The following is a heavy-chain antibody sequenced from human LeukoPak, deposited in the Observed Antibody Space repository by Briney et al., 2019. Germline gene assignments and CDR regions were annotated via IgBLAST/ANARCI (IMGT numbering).Heavy chain of an antibody. CDR2: ISYDGSNK. J-gene: IGHJ4*02. V-gene: IGHV3-30*18. CDR1: GFTFSSYG. CDR3: AKGRGRYVWNDYFDY. D-gene: IGHD3-16*01. Sequence: GGSLRLSCAASGFTFSSYGMHWVRQAPGKGLEWVAVISYDGSNKYYADSVKGRFTISRDNSKNTLYLQMNSLRAEDTAVYYCAKGRGRYVWNDYFDYWGQGTLVTVSS.